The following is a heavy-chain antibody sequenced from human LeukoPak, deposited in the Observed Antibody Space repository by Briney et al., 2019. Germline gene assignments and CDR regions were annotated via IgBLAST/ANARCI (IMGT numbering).Heavy chain of an antibody. J-gene: IGHJ4*02. D-gene: IGHD6-13*01. Sequence: GRSLRLSCAASGFTFSSYGMHWVRQAPGKGLEWVAVISYDGSNKYYADSVKGRFTISRDKSKNTLYLQMNSLRAEDTAVYYCAKDMYSSSWYYFDYWGQGTLVTVSS. CDR3: AKDMYSSSWYYFDY. V-gene: IGHV3-30*18. CDR1: GFTFSSYG. CDR2: ISYDGSNK.